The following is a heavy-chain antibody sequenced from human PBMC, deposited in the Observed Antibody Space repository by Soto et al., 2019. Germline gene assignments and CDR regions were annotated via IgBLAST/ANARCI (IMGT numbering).Heavy chain of an antibody. D-gene: IGHD1-1*01. V-gene: IGHV4-31*03. CDR2: IYYTGGT. J-gene: IGHJ4*02. CDR1: GGSISSGGFF. Sequence: SETLSLTCTVSGGSISSGGFFWNWIRQYPGKGLEWIGYIYYTGGTDYNPSLKSRVTISRDTSKNHLSLIVRSVTAADTAMYYCARSTGTYFDYWGQGTPVTVSS. CDR3: ARSTGTYFDY.